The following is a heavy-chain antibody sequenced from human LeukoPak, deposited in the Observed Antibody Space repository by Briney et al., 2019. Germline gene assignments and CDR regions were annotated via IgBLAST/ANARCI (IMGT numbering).Heavy chain of an antibody. CDR2: IYYSGST. V-gene: IGHV4-59*01. CDR1: GGSISSYY. J-gene: IGHJ3*02. Sequence: SETLSLTCTVSGGSISSYYWSWIRQPPEKGLEWIGYIYYSGSTNYNPSLKSRVTISVDTSKNQFSLKLSSVTAADTAVYYCASSGWYTAFDIWGQGTMVTVSS. CDR3: ASSGWYTAFDI. D-gene: IGHD6-19*01.